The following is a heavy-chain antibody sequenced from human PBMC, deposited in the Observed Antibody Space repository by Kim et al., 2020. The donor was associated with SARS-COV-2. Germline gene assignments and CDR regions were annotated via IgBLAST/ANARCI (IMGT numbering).Heavy chain of an antibody. D-gene: IGHD3-10*01. V-gene: IGHV3-7*01. J-gene: IGHJ4*02. CDR3: ARPSYYGSGSPFDY. Sequence: VDSVKGLFTIYRDNAKNSLYLQMNSLRAEDTAVYYCARPSYYGSGSPFDYWGQGTLVTVSS.